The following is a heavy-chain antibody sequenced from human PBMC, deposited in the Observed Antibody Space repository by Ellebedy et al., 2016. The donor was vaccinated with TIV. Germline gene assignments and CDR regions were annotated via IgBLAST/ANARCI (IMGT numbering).Heavy chain of an antibody. Sequence: GGSLRLSXTASGFSFAAYTMHWVRHVPGKGLEWVSLITWDGSDTFYADSVRGRFTISRDNIKNSLYLQMDSLKTEDAALYYCARDILGSSPDYWGQGTLVTVSS. V-gene: IGHV3-43*01. CDR2: ITWDGSDT. J-gene: IGHJ4*02. CDR1: GFSFAAYT. CDR3: ARDILGSSPDY. D-gene: IGHD3-10*01.